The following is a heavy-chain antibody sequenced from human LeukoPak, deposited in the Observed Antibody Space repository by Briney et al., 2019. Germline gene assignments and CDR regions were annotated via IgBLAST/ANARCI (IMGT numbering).Heavy chain of an antibody. J-gene: IGHJ5*02. V-gene: IGHV1-69*13. D-gene: IGHD3-10*01. Sequence: SVTVSCTASGGTFSSYAISWVRQAPGQGLEWMGGIIPIFGTANYAQKFQGRVTITADESTSTAYMELGSLRSEDTAVYYCGRVSFMRLFDPWGQGTLVTVSS. CDR2: IIPIFGTA. CDR1: GGTFSSYA. CDR3: GRVSFMRLFDP.